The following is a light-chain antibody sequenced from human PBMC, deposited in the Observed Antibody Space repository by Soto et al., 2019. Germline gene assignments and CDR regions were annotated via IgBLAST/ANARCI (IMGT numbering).Light chain of an antibody. CDR2: GNN. J-gene: IGLJ1*01. CDR1: SSNIGSNY. Sequence: QSVLTQPPSASGTPGQRVTISCSGSSSNIGSNYVYWYQQLPGTAPKLLISGNNQRPSGVPDRFSGSKSGTSASLAISGLRSEDEAAYYCAAWDDSLSGPVFGTGTKGTVL. V-gene: IGLV1-47*02. CDR3: AAWDDSLSGPV.